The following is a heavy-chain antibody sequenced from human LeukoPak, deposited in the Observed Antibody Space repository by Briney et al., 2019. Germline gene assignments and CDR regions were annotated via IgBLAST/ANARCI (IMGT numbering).Heavy chain of an antibody. CDR3: ASMRKGVVPAAADY. Sequence: SETLSLTCAVYGGSFSGYYWSWIRQPPGKGLEWIVEINHSGSTNYNPSLKSRVTISVDTSKNQFSLKLSSVTAADTAVYYCASMRKGVVPAAADYWGQGTLVTVSS. D-gene: IGHD2-2*01. CDR2: INHSGST. V-gene: IGHV4-34*01. J-gene: IGHJ4*02. CDR1: GGSFSGYY.